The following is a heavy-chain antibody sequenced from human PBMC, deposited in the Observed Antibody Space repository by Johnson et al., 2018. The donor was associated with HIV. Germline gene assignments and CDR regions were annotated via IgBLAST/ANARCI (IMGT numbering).Heavy chain of an antibody. Sequence: VQLMESGGGLVQPGGSLRLSCAASGFTFSTYGMHWVRQAPGKGLEWVANIKQDGSEKYYVDSVKGRFTISRDNAKNSLYLQMNSLRAEDTAVYYCTTGIAVPDAFDIWGQGTMVTVSS. CDR3: TTGIAVPDAFDI. CDR1: GFTFSTYG. CDR2: IKQDGSEK. V-gene: IGHV3-7*01. D-gene: IGHD6-19*01. J-gene: IGHJ3*02.